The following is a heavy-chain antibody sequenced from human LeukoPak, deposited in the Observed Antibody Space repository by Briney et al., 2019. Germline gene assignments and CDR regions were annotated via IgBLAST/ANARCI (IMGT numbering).Heavy chain of an antibody. V-gene: IGHV1-2*02. J-gene: IGHJ4*02. CDR3: ARVVYDSSGYYLGY. D-gene: IGHD3-22*01. CDR1: GYTFTDYF. Sequence: ASVKVSCKASGYTFTDYFIHWVRQAPGQGLEWVGWINPKSGDTKYRQKFQGRVTVTRDTSITTAYMELSRLTSDDTAIYYCARVVYDSSGYYLGYWGQGTLVTVSS. CDR2: INPKSGDT.